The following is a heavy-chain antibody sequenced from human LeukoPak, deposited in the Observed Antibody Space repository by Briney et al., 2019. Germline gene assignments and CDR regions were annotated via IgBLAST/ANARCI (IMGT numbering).Heavy chain of an antibody. D-gene: IGHD1-14*01. Sequence: SETLSLTCTVSGGSISSYYWSWIRQPAGKGLEWIGRIYTSGSTNYNPSLKSRVTMSVDTSKNQFSLKLSSVTAADTAVYYCARVTGLGGYYYYMDAWGKGTTVTVSS. CDR1: GGSISSYY. CDR2: IYTSGST. CDR3: ARVTGLGGYYYYMDA. V-gene: IGHV4-4*07. J-gene: IGHJ6*03.